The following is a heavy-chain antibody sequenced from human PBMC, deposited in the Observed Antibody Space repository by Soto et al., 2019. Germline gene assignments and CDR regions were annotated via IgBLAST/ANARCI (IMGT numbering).Heavy chain of an antibody. D-gene: IGHD1-7*01. CDR2: TNPNSGNT. Sequence: GASVPVSCKASVYTFTRYDIKWVRQATGQGREWMGWTNPNSGNTGNEQKFQGRVTMTRNTSISTAYMELSSLRSEDTAVYYCARGRSITGNTSPLGYWGQGTLVTVSS. CDR3: ARGRSITGNTSPLGY. V-gene: IGHV1-8*01. CDR1: VYTFTRYD. J-gene: IGHJ4*02.